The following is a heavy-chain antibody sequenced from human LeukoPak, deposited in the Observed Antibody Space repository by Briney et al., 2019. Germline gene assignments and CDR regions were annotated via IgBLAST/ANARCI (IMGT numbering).Heavy chain of an antibody. CDR3: ARQITDQSSGYDSIDY. D-gene: IGHD5-12*01. V-gene: IGHV5-51*01. Sequence: GGSLKISFQAPGYRFTTYWIGWVRPMPGKGLEWMGIIYPGDSDTRYSPPFEGRDTISADKSITTAYLQWSSLKASDTAMYYCARQITDQSSGYDSIDYWGQGTLVTVSS. CDR2: IYPGDSDT. J-gene: IGHJ4*02. CDR1: GYRFTTYW.